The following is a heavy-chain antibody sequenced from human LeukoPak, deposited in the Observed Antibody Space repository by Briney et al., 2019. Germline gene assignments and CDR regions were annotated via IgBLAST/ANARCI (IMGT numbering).Heavy chain of an antibody. CDR1: GFTFSDYY. J-gene: IGHJ3*02. V-gene: IGHV3-11*01. D-gene: IGHD3-22*01. CDR2: ISSSGSTI. CDR3: ARDLRLADYYDSDAFDI. Sequence: GGSLRLSCAASGFTFSDYYMSWIRQAPGKGLEWVSYISSSGSTIYYADSVKGRFTISRDNAKNPLYLQMNSLRAEDTAVYYCARDLRLADYYDSDAFDIWGQGTMVTVSS.